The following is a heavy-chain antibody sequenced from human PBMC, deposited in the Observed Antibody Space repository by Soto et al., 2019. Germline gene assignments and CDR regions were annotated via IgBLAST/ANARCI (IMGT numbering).Heavy chain of an antibody. CDR3: AVAGLPFEY. V-gene: IGHV1-2*02. D-gene: IGHD6-19*01. CDR1: GYTFTGYY. Sequence: QVQLVQSGAEVKKPGASVKVSCKTSGYTFTGYYIHWVRQAPGQGLEWMALINPNSGDTNYGHKFQGRVTLTRDTSINTVYMEVTSLRFDDTAVYYCAVAGLPFEYWGQGTLFTVFS. J-gene: IGHJ4*02. CDR2: INPNSGDT.